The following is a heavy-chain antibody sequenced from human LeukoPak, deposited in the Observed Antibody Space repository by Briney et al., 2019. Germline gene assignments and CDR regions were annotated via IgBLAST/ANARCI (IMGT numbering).Heavy chain of an antibody. CDR2: IYHSGST. CDR3: ARRRVAAAGTGDY. V-gene: IGHV4-4*02. CDR1: GGSISSSNW. D-gene: IGHD6-13*01. J-gene: IGHJ4*02. Sequence: PSETLSLTCAVSGGSISSSNWRSWVRQPPRKGLEWIGDIYHSGSTIYNPSLRSRVTISVDNSKTQFSLKLSSVTAADTAVYYCARRRVAAAGTGDYWGQGTLVTVSS.